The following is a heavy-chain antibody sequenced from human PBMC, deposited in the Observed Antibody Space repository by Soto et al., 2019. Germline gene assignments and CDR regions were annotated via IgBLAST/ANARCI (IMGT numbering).Heavy chain of an antibody. CDR2: ISYDGSNK. Sequence: QVQLVESGGGVVQPGRSLRLSCAASGFTFSSYAMHWVRQAPGKGLEWVAVISYDGSNKYYADSVKGRFTISRDNSKNTLYLQMNSLRAEDTAVYYCARDYYYDSSGYSGSTYGMDVWGQGTTVTVSS. D-gene: IGHD3-22*01. V-gene: IGHV3-30-3*01. CDR3: ARDYYYDSSGYSGSTYGMDV. J-gene: IGHJ6*02. CDR1: GFTFSSYA.